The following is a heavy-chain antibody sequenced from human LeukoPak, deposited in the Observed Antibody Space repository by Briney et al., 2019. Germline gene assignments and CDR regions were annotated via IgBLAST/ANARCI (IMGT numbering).Heavy chain of an antibody. Sequence: KTGGSLRLSCAASGFTFSSYSMNWVRQAPGKGLEWVSSISSSSSYIYYADSVKGRFTISRDNATNSLYLQMHSLRAEDTAVYYCARELERYSGYDYRHWGQGTLVNVSS. CDR2: ISSSSSYI. J-gene: IGHJ4*02. CDR1: GFTFSSYS. CDR3: ARELERYSGYDYRH. V-gene: IGHV3-21*01. D-gene: IGHD5-12*01.